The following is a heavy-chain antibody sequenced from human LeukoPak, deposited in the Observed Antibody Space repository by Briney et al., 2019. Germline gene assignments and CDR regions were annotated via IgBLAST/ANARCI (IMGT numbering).Heavy chain of an antibody. J-gene: IGHJ5*02. Sequence: ASVKVSCKASGYTFTSYGISWVRQAPGQGLEWMGWISAYNGNTNYAQKLQGRVTMTTDTSTSTAYMELRSLRSDDTAVYYCARAPTALYDFWSGIYWFDPWGQGTLVTVSS. D-gene: IGHD3-3*01. V-gene: IGHV1-18*01. CDR1: GYTFTSYG. CDR2: ISAYNGNT. CDR3: ARAPTALYDFWSGIYWFDP.